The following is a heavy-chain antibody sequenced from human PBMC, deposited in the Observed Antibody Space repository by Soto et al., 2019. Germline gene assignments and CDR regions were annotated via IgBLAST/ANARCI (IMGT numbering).Heavy chain of an antibody. V-gene: IGHV3-30-3*01. J-gene: IGHJ3*02. Sequence: QVQLVESGGGVVQPGRSLRLSCAASGFTFSSYAMHWVRQAPGKGLEWVAVISYDGSNKYYADSVKGRFTISRDNSKNTLYLQMNSLRAEDTAVYYCARVRDTAMVTAFDIWAQGTMVTVSS. CDR3: ARVRDTAMVTAFDI. CDR1: GFTFSSYA. D-gene: IGHD5-18*01. CDR2: ISYDGSNK.